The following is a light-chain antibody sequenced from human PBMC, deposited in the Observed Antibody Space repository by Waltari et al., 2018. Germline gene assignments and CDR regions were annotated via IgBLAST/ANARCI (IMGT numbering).Light chain of an antibody. J-gene: IGLJ1*01. CDR3: CSYAGSSTYV. CDR2: EVS. CDR1: RRDVRRYNL. V-gene: IGLV2-23*02. Sequence: QSALTQPAPVSGSPGQSITLPCPRTRRDVRRYNLVSWYQQHPGKAPKLMIYEVSKRPSGVSNRFSGSKSGNTASLTISGLQAEDEADYYCCSYAGSSTYVFGTGTKVTVL.